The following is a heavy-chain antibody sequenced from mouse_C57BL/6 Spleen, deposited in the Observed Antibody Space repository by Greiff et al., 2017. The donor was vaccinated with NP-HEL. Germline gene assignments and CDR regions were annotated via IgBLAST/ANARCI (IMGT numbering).Heavy chain of an antibody. CDR2: TNPTNGRT. V-gene: IGHV1S81*02. Sequence: VQLQQSGAELVKAGASVKMSCKASGYTFTSYWMHWVKQRPGQGLEWFAETNPTNGRTYYNEKFKSKATLTVDKSSSTAYMLLSGPTFEDSAVYYCARSQKIVATYFDYWGRGTTLTVSS. CDR1: GYTFTSYW. D-gene: IGHD1-1*01. J-gene: IGHJ2*01. CDR3: ARSQKIVATYFDY.